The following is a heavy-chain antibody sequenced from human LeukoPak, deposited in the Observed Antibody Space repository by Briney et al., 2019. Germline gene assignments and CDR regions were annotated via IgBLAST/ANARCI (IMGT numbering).Heavy chain of an antibody. CDR3: ATSRGNKYYFGY. D-gene: IGHD1/OR15-1a*01. V-gene: IGHV4-39*07. CDR2: IYYSGST. J-gene: IGHJ4*02. CDR1: GGSISSSGYY. Sequence: SETLSLTCTVSGGSISSSGYYWGWIRQPPGKGLEWIGSIYYSGSTYYNPSLKSRVTISVDTSKNQFSLKLSSVTAADTAVYYCATSRGNKYYFGYWGQGTLVTVSS.